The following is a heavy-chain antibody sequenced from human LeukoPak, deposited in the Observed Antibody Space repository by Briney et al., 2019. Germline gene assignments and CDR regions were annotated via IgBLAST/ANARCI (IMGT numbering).Heavy chain of an antibody. Sequence: SETLSLTCAVYGGSFSGYYWSWIRQPPGKGLEWIGEINHSGSTNYNPSLKSRVTISVDTSKNQFSLKLSSVTAADTAVYYCARGRGILTGYYNPKPYYFDYWGQGTLVTVSP. V-gene: IGHV4-34*01. D-gene: IGHD3-9*01. CDR2: INHSGST. J-gene: IGHJ4*02. CDR1: GGSFSGYY. CDR3: ARGRGILTGYYNPKPYYFDY.